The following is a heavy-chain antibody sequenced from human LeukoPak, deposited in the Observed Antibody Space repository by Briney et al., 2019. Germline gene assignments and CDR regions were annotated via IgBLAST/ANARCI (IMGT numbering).Heavy chain of an antibody. D-gene: IGHD1/OR15-1a*01. CDR1: GYFISSGYY. Sequence: SETLSLTCTVSGYFISSGYYWGWIRQPPGKGLEWIGSIYHSGSTYYNPSLKSRVTISVDTSKNQFSLKLSSVTAADTAVYYCAKDVTGTRGWFDPWGQGTLVTVSS. J-gene: IGHJ5*02. CDR3: AKDVTGTRGWFDP. CDR2: IYHSGST. V-gene: IGHV4-38-2*02.